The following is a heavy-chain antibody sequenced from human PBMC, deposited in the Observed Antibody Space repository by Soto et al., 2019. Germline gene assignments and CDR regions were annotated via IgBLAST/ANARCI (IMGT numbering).Heavy chain of an antibody. CDR3: ARVVPAAMFYYYYYMDV. Sequence: SETLSLTCTVSGGSISSYYWSWIRQPPGKGLEWIGYIYYSGSTNYNPSLKSRVTISVDTSKNQVSLKLSSVTAADTAVYYCARVVPAAMFYYYYYMDVWGQGTTVTVSS. J-gene: IGHJ6*03. CDR2: IYYSGST. CDR1: GGSISSYY. V-gene: IGHV4-59*01. D-gene: IGHD2-2*01.